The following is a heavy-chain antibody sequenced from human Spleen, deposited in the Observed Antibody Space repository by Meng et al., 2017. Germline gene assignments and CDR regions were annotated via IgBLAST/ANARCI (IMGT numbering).Heavy chain of an antibody. CDR3: AKGGRAFYYYSGMDV. Sequence: GESLKISCAASGFTFNKFAMHWVRQAPGKGLEWVAVISTDGSFTDCPDSVKGRFTISRDKSKNTLYLQMNSLRVEDTAVYYCAKGGRAFYYYSGMDVWGQGTTVTVSS. D-gene: IGHD2-15*01. V-gene: IGHV3-30*04. J-gene: IGHJ6*02. CDR2: ISTDGSFT. CDR1: GFTFNKFA.